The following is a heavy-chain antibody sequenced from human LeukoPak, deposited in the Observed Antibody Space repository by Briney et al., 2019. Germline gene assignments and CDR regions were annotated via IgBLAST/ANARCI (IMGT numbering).Heavy chain of an antibody. CDR3: ARILTTFDS. Sequence: SETLSLTCTVSRGSISSSSYYWGWIRQPPGKRLEWIGSFHYIGGTYYNPSLEGRVTISADSSKNQFSLKLTSVTAADTALYYCARILTTFDSWGQGTLVTVSS. J-gene: IGHJ4*02. CDR2: FHYIGGT. CDR1: RGSISSSSYY. D-gene: IGHD4-11*01. V-gene: IGHV4-39*01.